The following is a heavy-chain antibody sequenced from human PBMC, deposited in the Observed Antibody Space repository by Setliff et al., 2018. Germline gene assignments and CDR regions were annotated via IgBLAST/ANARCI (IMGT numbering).Heavy chain of an antibody. J-gene: IGHJ3*01. V-gene: IGHV1-2*02. CDR3: ARDALKIHYYDSTSYYYGDAFDL. Sequence: ASVKVSCKASGYTFTGYYFHWVRQAPGQGLEWMGWINPNNGDTKSAQKFQGRLTMTRDTSISTAYMELRSLRSDDTAMYFCARDALKIHYYDSTSYYYGDAFDLWGQGTVVTVSS. CDR1: GYTFTGYY. D-gene: IGHD3-22*01. CDR2: INPNNGDT.